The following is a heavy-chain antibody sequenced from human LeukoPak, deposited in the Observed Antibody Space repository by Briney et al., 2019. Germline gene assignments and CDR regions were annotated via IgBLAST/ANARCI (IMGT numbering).Heavy chain of an antibody. CDR1: GFTFSSYG. V-gene: IGHV3-30*02. Sequence: GGSLRLSCAASGFTFSSYGMHWVRQAPGKGLEWGAFIRYDGSNKYYADSVKGRFTISRDNSKNTLYLQMNSLRAEDTAVYYCAKTGNSSSWYGPYYFDYWGQGTLVTVSS. D-gene: IGHD6-13*01. CDR2: IRYDGSNK. J-gene: IGHJ4*02. CDR3: AKTGNSSSWYGPYYFDY.